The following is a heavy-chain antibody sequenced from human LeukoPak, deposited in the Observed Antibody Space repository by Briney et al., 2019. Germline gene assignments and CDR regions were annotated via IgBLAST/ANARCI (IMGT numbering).Heavy chain of an antibody. V-gene: IGHV4-30-4*01. CDR1: GGSISSGDYY. CDR2: IYYSGST. J-gene: IGHJ4*02. D-gene: IGHD4-23*01. Sequence: SETLSLTCTVSGGSISSGDYYWSWIRQPPGKGLEWIGYIYYSGSTYYNPSLKSRVTISVDTSKNQFSLKLSSVTAADTAVYYCASQGGYDGNSVDYWGQGTLVTVSS. CDR3: ASQGGYDGNSVDY.